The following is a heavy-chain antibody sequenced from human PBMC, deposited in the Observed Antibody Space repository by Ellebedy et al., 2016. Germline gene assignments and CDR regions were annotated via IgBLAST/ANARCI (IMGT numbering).Heavy chain of an antibody. CDR3: AREEGGYTYYYYYGMDV. Sequence: ASVKVSCXASGYTFTSYGISWVRQAPGQGLEWMGWISAYNGNTNYAQKIQGRVTMTTDTSTSTAYMELRSLRSDDTAVYYCAREEGGYTYYYYYGMDVWGQGTTVTVSS. CDR1: GYTFTSYG. D-gene: IGHD5-12*01. V-gene: IGHV1-18*01. J-gene: IGHJ6*02. CDR2: ISAYNGNT.